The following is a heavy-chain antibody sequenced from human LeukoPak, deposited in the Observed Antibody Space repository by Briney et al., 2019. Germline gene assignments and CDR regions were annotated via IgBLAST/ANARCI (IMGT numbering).Heavy chain of an antibody. CDR1: GGSISSYY. V-gene: IGHV4-4*09. D-gene: IGHD2-21*01. CDR2: IYTSGST. Sequence: SETLSLTCTVSGGSISSYYWSWIRQPPGRGLEWIGYIYTSGSTNYNPSLKSRVTISVDTSKNQFSLKLSTVTAADTAVYYCARLLGGDSFYFDYWGQGTLVTVSS. J-gene: IGHJ4*02. CDR3: ARLLGGDSFYFDY.